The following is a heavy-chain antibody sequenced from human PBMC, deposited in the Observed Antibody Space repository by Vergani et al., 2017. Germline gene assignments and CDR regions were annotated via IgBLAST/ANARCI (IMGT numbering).Heavy chain of an antibody. J-gene: IGHJ4*02. V-gene: IGHV3-23*04. CDR3: AKSGWLQHFGAHYFDS. D-gene: IGHD5-24*01. Sequence: EVQLVESGGGLVQPGGSLRLSCAASGFSFSTHWMNWVRQAQGKGLEWVSGLTASGSGISYADSVRGRFTISRDNSKNTLFLQMDSLRAEDTAVYYCAKSGWLQHFGAHYFDSWGQGSLVTVSS. CDR2: LTASGSGI. CDR1: GFSFSTHW.